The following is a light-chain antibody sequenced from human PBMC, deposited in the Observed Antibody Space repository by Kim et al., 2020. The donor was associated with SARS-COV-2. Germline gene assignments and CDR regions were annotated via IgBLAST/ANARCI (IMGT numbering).Light chain of an antibody. CDR2: SAS. CDR3: QQYTYWPYT. Sequence: SGSPGERATLSCRASQSISSNLAWYQQKPGQAPRLLIYSASTRATGVPARFSGSGSGTEFTLTISSLQSEDLAVYYCQQYTYWPYTFGQGTKLEI. J-gene: IGKJ2*01. CDR1: QSISSN. V-gene: IGKV3-15*01.